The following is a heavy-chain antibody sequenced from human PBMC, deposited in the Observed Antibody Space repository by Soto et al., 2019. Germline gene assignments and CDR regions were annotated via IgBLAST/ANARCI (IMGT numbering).Heavy chain of an antibody. CDR3: ARESGDWPLNWFDP. V-gene: IGHV3-74*01. J-gene: IGHJ5*02. D-gene: IGHD2-21*02. CDR2: ITSDGKSR. CDR1: GFNFSNHW. Sequence: GGSLRLSCAASGFNFSNHWMHWVRQRPGEGLVWVSRITSDGKSRAYAESVKGRFAISRDNAKNTLYLQMNGLTAEDTAVYYCARESGDWPLNWFDPWGLGTLVTVSS.